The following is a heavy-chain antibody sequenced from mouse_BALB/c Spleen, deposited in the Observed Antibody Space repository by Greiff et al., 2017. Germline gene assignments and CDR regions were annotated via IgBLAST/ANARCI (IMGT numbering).Heavy chain of an antibody. CDR2: IWSGGST. Sequence: QVQLQQSGPGLVQPSQSLSITCTVSGFSLTSYGVHWVRQSPGKGLEWLGVIWSGGSTDYNAASISRLSISKNNYTSQVFFKMNSLQANDTAIYYCDRGGGSGYSWLAYWGQGTLVTVSA. D-gene: IGHD3-2*02. J-gene: IGHJ3*01. CDR1: GFSLTSYG. CDR3: DRGGGSGYSWLAY. V-gene: IGHV2-2*02.